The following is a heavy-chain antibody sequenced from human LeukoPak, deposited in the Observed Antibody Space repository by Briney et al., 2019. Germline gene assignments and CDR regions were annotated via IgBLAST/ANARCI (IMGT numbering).Heavy chain of an antibody. CDR2: INHSGST. V-gene: IGHV4-34*01. D-gene: IGHD3-10*01. Sequence: PSETLSLTCAVYGGSFSGYYWSWIRQPPGKGLEWIGEINHSGSTNYNPSLKSRVTISVDTSKNQFSLKLSSVTAADTAVYYCARVSGYGSGSYCGMDVWGQGTTVTVSS. J-gene: IGHJ6*02. CDR1: GGSFSGYY. CDR3: ARVSGYGSGSYCGMDV.